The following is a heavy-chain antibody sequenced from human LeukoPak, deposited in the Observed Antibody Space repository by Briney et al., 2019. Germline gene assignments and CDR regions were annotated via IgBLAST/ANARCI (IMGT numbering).Heavy chain of an antibody. V-gene: IGHV3-48*01. J-gene: IGHJ4*02. CDR2: ISRDSTTI. CDR3: ATDYYDSSGYYTGSY. CDR1: GFTFSSFH. D-gene: IGHD3-22*01. Sequence: GGSLRLSCAASGFTFSSFHINWVRQAPGKGLEWLSYISRDSTTIYYADSVKGRFTISRDNAKNSLYLQMNSLRAEDTAVYHCATDYYDSSGYYTGSYWGQGTLVTVSS.